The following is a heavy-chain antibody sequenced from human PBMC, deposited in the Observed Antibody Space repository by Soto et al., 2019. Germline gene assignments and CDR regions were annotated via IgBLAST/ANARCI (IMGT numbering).Heavy chain of an antibody. CDR1: GYTFTGYY. CDR2: INPNSGGT. Sequence: ASVKVSCKASGYTFTGYYMHWVRQAPGQGLEWMGWINPNSGGTNYAQKFQGWVTMTTDTSISTAYMELSRLRSDDTAVYYCARDRRYCISTSCYTNWFDPWGQGTLVTVSS. CDR3: ARDRRYCISTSCYTNWFDP. V-gene: IGHV1-2*04. D-gene: IGHD2-2*02. J-gene: IGHJ5*02.